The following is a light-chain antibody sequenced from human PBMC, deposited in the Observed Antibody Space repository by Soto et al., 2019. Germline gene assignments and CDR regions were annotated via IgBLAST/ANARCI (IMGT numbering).Light chain of an antibody. Sequence: IVLPQSPATLSLSPGERATLSCMASQSVSSYLAWYQQKPGQAPRLLISDASNRATGIPARFSGSGSGADFTLTISSLEPEDFAVYYCQQRTNWPITFGQGTRLEI. CDR2: DAS. V-gene: IGKV3-11*01. CDR1: QSVSSY. CDR3: QQRTNWPIT. J-gene: IGKJ5*01.